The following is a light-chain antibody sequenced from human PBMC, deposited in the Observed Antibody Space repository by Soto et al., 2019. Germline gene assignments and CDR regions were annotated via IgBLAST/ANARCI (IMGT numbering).Light chain of an antibody. CDR2: KAS. V-gene: IGKV1-5*03. J-gene: IGKJ1*01. CDR3: QQYNSYSPTWT. CDR1: QSISSW. Sequence: DIQMTQSPSTLSASLGDRVTITCLAIQSISSWLAWYQQKPGKAPKLLIYKASSLESGVPSRFSGSGSGTEFTLTISSLQPDDFATYYCQQYNSYSPTWTFGQGTKVDI.